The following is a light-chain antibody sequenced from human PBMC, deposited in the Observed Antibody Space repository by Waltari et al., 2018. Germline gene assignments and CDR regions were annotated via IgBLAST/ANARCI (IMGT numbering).Light chain of an antibody. CDR1: PSLNDW. V-gene: IGKV1-5*03. Sequence: TGRASPSLNDWLAWDQQKPGKAPKLLSYKASTLENGVPARFSGSGSGAEFTLTISSLQPDDVATYYCQQYDGNSRTFGQGTKVEIK. J-gene: IGKJ1*01. CDR3: QQYDGNSRT. CDR2: KAS.